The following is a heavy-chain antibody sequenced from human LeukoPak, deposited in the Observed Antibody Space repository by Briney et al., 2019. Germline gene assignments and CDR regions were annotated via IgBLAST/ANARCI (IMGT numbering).Heavy chain of an antibody. CDR2: IYYSGDT. CDR1: GGSISNVY. CDR3: ARSMSGTGGH. D-gene: IGHD1-20*01. V-gene: IGHV4-59*01. J-gene: IGHJ4*02. Sequence: KASETLSLTCTVSGGSISNVYWSWIRQPPGEGLEWIGYIYYSGDTSYNPSLKSRVSMSVDTSKNQFSLKLKSVTAADTAVYYCARSMSGTGGHWGQGTLVTVSS.